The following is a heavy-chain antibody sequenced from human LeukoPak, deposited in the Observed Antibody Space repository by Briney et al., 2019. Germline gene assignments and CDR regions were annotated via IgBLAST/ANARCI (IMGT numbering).Heavy chain of an antibody. CDR2: INWNGGST. V-gene: IGHV3-20*01. D-gene: IGHD6-13*01. Sequence: GSLLLSCAASGFTFYNYGMSWGRQAPGRGLEWGSGINWNGGSTGYADSVKGRFTISRDNAKNSLYLQMNSLRAEDTALYHCARDGGIAAAEDYYYYMDVWGKGTTVTVSS. CDR1: GFTFYNYG. CDR3: ARDGGIAAAEDYYYYMDV. J-gene: IGHJ6*03.